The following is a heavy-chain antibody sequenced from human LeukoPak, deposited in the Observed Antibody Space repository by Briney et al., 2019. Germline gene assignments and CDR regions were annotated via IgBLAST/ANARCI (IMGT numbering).Heavy chain of an antibody. CDR3: ARVRIMINLRYMDV. D-gene: IGHD3-16*01. J-gene: IGHJ6*03. CDR2: ISSSGRTI. Sequence: GGSLRLSCAASGFTFNSYEMNWVRQAPGKGLEWVSYISSSGRTIYYADSVKGRFTSSRDNAKTSLYLQMNSLRAEDTAVYYCARVRIMINLRYMDVWGKGTTVTISS. V-gene: IGHV3-48*03. CDR1: GFTFNSYE.